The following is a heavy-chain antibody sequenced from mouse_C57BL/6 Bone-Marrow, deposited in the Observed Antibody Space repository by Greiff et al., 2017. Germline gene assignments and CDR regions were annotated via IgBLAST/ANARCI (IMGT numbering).Heavy chain of an antibody. CDR1: GYTFTSYG. J-gene: IGHJ3*01. CDR2: IYPRSGNT. D-gene: IGHD1-1*01. CDR3: ARWGTTDFAY. Sequence: VQLQQSGAELARPGASVKLSCKASGYTFTSYGISWVKQRTGQGLEWIGEIYPRSGNTYYNEKFKGKATLTADKSSSTAYMGLRSLTSEDSAVYFCARWGTTDFAYWGQGTLVTVSA. V-gene: IGHV1-81*01.